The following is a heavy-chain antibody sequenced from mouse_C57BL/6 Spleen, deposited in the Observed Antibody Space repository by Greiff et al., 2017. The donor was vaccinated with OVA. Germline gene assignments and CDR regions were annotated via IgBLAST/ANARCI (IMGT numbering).Heavy chain of an antibody. J-gene: IGHJ1*03. CDR2: IYPRSGNT. Sequence: QVQLQQSGAELARPGASVKLSCKASGYTFTSYGISWVKQRTGQGLEWIGEIYPRSGNTYYNEKFKGKATLTADKSSSTAYMALRSLTSEDSAVYFCARTDYGSSYDYWYFDVWGTGTTVTVSS. CDR1: GYTFTSYG. V-gene: IGHV1-81*01. CDR3: ARTDYGSSYDYWYFDV. D-gene: IGHD1-1*01.